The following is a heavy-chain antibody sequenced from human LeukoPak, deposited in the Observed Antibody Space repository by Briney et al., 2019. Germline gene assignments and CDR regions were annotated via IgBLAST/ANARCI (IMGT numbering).Heavy chain of an antibody. D-gene: IGHD7-27*01. CDR1: GGSFSGYY. CDR2: INHVGST. Sequence: SETLSLTCAVYGGSFSGYYWSWIRQPPGKGLEWIGEINHVGSTNYNPSLKSRVTISVDTSKNQFSLKLSSVTAADTAVYYCARWGRRYGMDVWGQGTTVTVSS. J-gene: IGHJ6*02. CDR3: ARWGRRYGMDV. V-gene: IGHV4-34*09.